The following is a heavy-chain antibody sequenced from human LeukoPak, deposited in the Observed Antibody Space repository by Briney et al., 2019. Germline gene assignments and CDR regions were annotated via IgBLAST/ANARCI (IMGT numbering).Heavy chain of an antibody. D-gene: IGHD2-8*01. V-gene: IGHV4-61*02. J-gene: IGHJ4*02. CDR2: IYTSGST. Sequence: PSETLSLTCTVSGGSISSGSYYWSWIRQPPGKGLEWIGRIYTSGSTNYNPSLKSRVTISVDTSKNQFSLKLSSVTAADTAVYYCAREGKTKDLDYWGQGNLVTVSS. CDR1: GGSISSGSYY. CDR3: AREGKTKDLDY.